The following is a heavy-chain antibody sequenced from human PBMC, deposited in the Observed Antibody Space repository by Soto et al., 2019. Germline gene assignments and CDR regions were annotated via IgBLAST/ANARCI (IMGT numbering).Heavy chain of an antibody. V-gene: IGHV1-69*06. Sequence: SVKVSCKASGGSLSTNPISWVRQAPGQGLEWMGGTGSGTGPGNHAQKFQGRLTVTADRSTSTVYMELTNLSSEDTAVYYCARRDSGGFYRFFDSWGQGTLVTVSS. J-gene: IGHJ4*02. CDR2: TGSGTGPG. CDR1: GGSLSTNP. D-gene: IGHD2-15*01. CDR3: ARRDSGGFYRFFDS.